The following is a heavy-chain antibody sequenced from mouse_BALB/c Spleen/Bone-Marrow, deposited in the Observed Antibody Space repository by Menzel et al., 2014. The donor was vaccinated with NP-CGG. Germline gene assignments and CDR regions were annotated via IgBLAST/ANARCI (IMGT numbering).Heavy chain of an antibody. CDR2: IDPANGNT. Sequence: VQLKQSGAELVKPGASVELSCTASGFNIKDTYMHWVKQRPEQGLEWIGRIDPANGNTKYDPKFQGKATITADTSSNTAYLQLSSLTSEDTAVYYGSSYAMDYWGQGTSVTVSS. V-gene: IGHV14-3*02. J-gene: IGHJ4*01. CDR3: SSYAMDY. CDR1: GFNIKDTY.